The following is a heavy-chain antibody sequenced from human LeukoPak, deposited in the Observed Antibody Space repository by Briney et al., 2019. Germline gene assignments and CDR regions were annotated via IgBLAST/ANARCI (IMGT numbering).Heavy chain of an antibody. J-gene: IGHJ4*02. CDR2: INHSGST. D-gene: IGHD4-17*01. CDR1: GGSFSGYY. V-gene: IGHV4-34*01. Sequence: SETLSLTCAVYGGSFSGYYWSWIRQPPGKGLEWIGEINHSGSTNYNPSLKSRVTISVDTSKNQFSLKLGSVTAADTAVYYCAVNYGDYDGGLYWGQGTLVTVSS. CDR3: AVNYGDYDGGLY.